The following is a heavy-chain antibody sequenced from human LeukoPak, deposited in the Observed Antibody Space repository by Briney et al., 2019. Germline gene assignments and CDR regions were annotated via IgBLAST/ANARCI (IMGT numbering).Heavy chain of an antibody. J-gene: IGHJ5*02. D-gene: IGHD3-3*01. CDR2: INPSGGST. CDR3: ARNTIFGVVISAGWFDP. CDR1: GYTFTSYY. V-gene: IGHV1-46*01. Sequence: ASVKVSCKASGYTFTSYYTHWVRQAPGQGLEWMGIINPSGGSTSYAQKFQGRVTMTRDTSTSTVYMELSSLRSEDTAVYYCARNTIFGVVISAGWFDPWGQGTLVTVSS.